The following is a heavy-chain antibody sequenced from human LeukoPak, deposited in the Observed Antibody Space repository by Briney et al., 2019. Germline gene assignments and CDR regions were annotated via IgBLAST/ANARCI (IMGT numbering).Heavy chain of an antibody. J-gene: IGHJ4*02. CDR3: ARSWVAAAACFDY. CDR2: MNPNSGNT. V-gene: IGHV1-8*01. Sequence: ASVKVSCKASGYTFTSYDINWVRQATGQGLEWMGWMNPNSGNTGYAQKLQGRVTMTRNTSISTAYMELSSLRSEDTAVYYCARSWVAAAACFDYWGQGTLVTVSS. D-gene: IGHD6-13*01. CDR1: GYTFTSYD.